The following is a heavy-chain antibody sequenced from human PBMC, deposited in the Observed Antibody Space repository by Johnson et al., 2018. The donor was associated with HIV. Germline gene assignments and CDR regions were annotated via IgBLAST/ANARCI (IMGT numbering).Heavy chain of an antibody. D-gene: IGHD2-2*01. CDR1: RFTFSDYG. CDR3: AKVRGGVVPAAKEAFDI. CDR2: IHYDESNK. Sequence: QVQLVESGGGVVQPGGSLRLSCAASRFTFSDYGMHWVRQAPGKGLEWVAFIHYDESNKYYADSVKGRFTISRDNSRNTLYLQMNSLRAEDTAVYYCAKVRGGVVPAAKEAFDIRGQGTMVTVSS. J-gene: IGHJ3*02. V-gene: IGHV3-30*02.